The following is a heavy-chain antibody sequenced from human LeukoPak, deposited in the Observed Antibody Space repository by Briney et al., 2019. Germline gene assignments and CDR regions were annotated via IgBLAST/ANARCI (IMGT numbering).Heavy chain of an antibody. Sequence: PGGSLRLSCEASIFNFNTFEMSWVRQAPGKGLEWIAYIASSGSSIYYADFVKGRFTISRDNAKNSLYVEMESLRVEDTAVYFCASMRWLQFFHWGQGTLVTVSS. CDR3: ASMRWLQFFH. V-gene: IGHV3-48*03. D-gene: IGHD5-24*01. J-gene: IGHJ4*02. CDR2: IASSGSSI. CDR1: IFNFNTFE.